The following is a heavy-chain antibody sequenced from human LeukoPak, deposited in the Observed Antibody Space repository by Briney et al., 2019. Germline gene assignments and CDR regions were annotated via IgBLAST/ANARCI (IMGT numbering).Heavy chain of an antibody. J-gene: IGHJ4*02. V-gene: IGHV4-59*08. CDR3: ARHSGGATPIDY. D-gene: IGHD1-26*01. CDR2: IYYSGST. Sequence: SETLSLTCTVSGGSISNKFWSWIRQPPGKGLEWIGYIYYSGSTNYNPSLESRVTISVDTSKNQFSLKLSSVTAADTAVYYCARHSGGATPIDYWGQGTLVTVSS. CDR1: GGSISNKF.